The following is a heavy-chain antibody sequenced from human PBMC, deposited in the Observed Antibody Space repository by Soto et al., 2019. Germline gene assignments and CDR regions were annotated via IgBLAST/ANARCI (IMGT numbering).Heavy chain of an antibody. Sequence: EVQLLESGGGLVQPGRYLRLSCAASGFTFSSYAMSWVRQAPGKGLEWVSAISGSGGTTYYAASVKGRFTISRDNSKTTLFLQMNSVRAEDTAVYYCAKFFVETGGSSGWPWTFHYWGQGTLVTVSS. CDR3: AKFFVETGGSSGWPWTFHY. V-gene: IGHV3-23*01. CDR1: GFTFSSYA. D-gene: IGHD6-25*01. J-gene: IGHJ4*02. CDR2: ISGSGGTT.